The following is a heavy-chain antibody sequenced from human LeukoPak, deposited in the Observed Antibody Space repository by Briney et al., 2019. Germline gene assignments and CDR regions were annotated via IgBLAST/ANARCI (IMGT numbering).Heavy chain of an antibody. CDR3: ARSGIAVAGTVFDY. V-gene: IGHV1-18*01. J-gene: IGHJ4*02. Sequence: SAYNGNTNYAQKLQGRVTMTTDTSTSTAYMELRSLRSDDTAVYYCARSGIAVAGTVFDYWGQGTLVTVSS. D-gene: IGHD6-19*01. CDR2: SAYNGNT.